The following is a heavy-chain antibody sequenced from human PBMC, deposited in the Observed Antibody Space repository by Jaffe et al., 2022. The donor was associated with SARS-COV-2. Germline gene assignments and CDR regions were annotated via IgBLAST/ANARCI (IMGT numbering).Heavy chain of an antibody. CDR1: GGSFSGYY. V-gene: IGHV4-34*01. CDR3: ARGSRPYYYYYMDV. J-gene: IGHJ6*03. Sequence: QVQLQQWGAGLLKPSETLSLTCAVYGGSFSGYYWSWIRQPPGKGLEWIGEINHSGSTNYNPSLKSRVTISVDTSKNQFSLKLSSVTAADTAVYYCARGSRPYYYYYMDVWGKGTTVTVSS. CDR2: INHSGST.